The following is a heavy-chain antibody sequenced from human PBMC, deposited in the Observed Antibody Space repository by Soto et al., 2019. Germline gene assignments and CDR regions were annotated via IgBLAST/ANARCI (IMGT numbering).Heavy chain of an antibody. D-gene: IGHD1-1*01. CDR2: IYYSEST. Sequence: QVQLQESGPGLVMPSETLSLICTVSGGSITSYYWSWIRQPPGKGLEWIGYIYYSESTNYNPSLMSRVTISVDTSKNQLSLKLSSVTAADTAVYYCARGRTLFDYWGPGTLVTVSS. CDR1: GGSITSYY. J-gene: IGHJ4*02. V-gene: IGHV4-59*01. CDR3: ARGRTLFDY.